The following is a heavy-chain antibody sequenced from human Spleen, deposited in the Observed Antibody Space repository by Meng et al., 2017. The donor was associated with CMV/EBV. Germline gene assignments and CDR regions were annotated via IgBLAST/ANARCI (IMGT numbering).Heavy chain of an antibody. CDR2: TRNKANSYTT. CDR1: GFTFSDYY. D-gene: IGHD1-14*01. Sequence: GESLKISCAASGFTFSDYYMDWVRQAPGKGLEWVGLTRNKANSYTTEYAASVKGRFTISRDDSNNSLYLQMNSLKIEDTAVYYCATGHRRYRGAFDIWGQGTMVTVSS. V-gene: IGHV3-72*01. J-gene: IGHJ3*02. CDR3: ATGHRRYRGAFDI.